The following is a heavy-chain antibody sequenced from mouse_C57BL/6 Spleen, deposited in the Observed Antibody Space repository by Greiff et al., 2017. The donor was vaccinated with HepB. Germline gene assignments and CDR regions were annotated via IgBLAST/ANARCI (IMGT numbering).Heavy chain of an antibody. CDR1: GYTFTSYW. CDR3: ARDHYGSERAWFAY. V-gene: IGHV1-50*01. D-gene: IGHD1-1*01. Sequence: QVQLQQPGAELVKPGASVKLSCKASGYTFTSYWMQWVKQRPGQGLEWIGEIDPSDSYTNYNQKFKGKATLTVDTSSSTAYMQLSSLTSEDSAVYDCARDHYGSERAWFAYWGQGTLVTVSA. J-gene: IGHJ3*01. CDR2: IDPSDSYT.